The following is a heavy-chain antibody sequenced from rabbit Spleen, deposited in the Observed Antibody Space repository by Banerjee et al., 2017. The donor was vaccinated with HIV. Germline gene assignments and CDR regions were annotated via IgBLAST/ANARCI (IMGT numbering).Heavy chain of an antibody. Sequence: QQQLEESGGGLVKPGGTLTLTCKASGFSFSSSYYMCWVRQAPGKGLEWIACIYAGGSGTTYYATWAKGRFTCSKTSSTTVTLQMTSLTVADTATYFCARDTGSSFSSYGMDLWGPGTLVTVS. J-gene: IGHJ6*01. D-gene: IGHD8-1*01. CDR1: GFSFSSSYY. CDR2: IYAGGSGTT. V-gene: IGHV1S45*01. CDR3: ARDTGSSFSSYGMDL.